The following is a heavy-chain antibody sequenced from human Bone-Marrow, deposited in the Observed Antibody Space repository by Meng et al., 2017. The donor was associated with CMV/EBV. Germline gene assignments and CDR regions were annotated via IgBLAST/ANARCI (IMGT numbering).Heavy chain of an antibody. V-gene: IGHV3-15*01. CDR1: GFTFSSYS. CDR3: ARYDFWSGYPAAYYYGMDV. Sequence: GESLKISCAASGFTFSSYSMNWVRQAPGKGLEWVGRIKSKTDGGTTDYAAPVKGRFTISRDDSKNTLYLQMNSLKTEDTAVYYCARYDFWSGYPAAYYYGMDVWGQGTTVTVSS. CDR2: IKSKTDGGTT. D-gene: IGHD3-3*01. J-gene: IGHJ6*02.